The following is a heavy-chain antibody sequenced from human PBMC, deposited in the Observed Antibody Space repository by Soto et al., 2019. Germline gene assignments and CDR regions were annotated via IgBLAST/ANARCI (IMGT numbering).Heavy chain of an antibody. J-gene: IGHJ3*02. CDR2: INPSGGST. CDR3: ARDLGTTTDAFDI. CDR1: GYTFTSYY. V-gene: IGHV1-46*01. D-gene: IGHD1-7*01. Sequence: ASVKVSCKASGYTFTSYYMHWVRQAPGQGLEWMGIINPSGGSTSYAQKFRGRVTMTRDTSTSTVYMELSSLRSEDTAVYYCARDLGTTTDAFDIWGQGTMVTVSS.